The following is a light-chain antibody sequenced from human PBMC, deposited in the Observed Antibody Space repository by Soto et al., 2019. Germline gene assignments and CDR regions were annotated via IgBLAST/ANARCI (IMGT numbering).Light chain of an antibody. CDR2: AAS. Sequence: AIQMTQSPSSLSESVGDRVTITCRASQGIRNDLGWYQQKPGKAPKLLIYAASSLQSGVPSRFSGRGSGTDFTLTISSMQPEDFATYYCLQNYNYPWTFGQGTKVEIK. V-gene: IGKV1-6*01. J-gene: IGKJ1*01. CDR3: LQNYNYPWT. CDR1: QGIRND.